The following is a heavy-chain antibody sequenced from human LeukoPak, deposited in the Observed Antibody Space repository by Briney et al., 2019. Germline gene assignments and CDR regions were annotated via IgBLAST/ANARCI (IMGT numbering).Heavy chain of an antibody. D-gene: IGHD2-15*01. J-gene: IGHJ4*02. V-gene: IGHV3-72*01. CDR3: VRGYCSGGSCYRPTFDS. CDR2: SRNKANRYTT. Sequence: AESLRLSCAASGFTFSDHYMDWVRQAPGKGLEWVCRSRNKANRYTTEYAASVKGRFSISRDDSKNSLYLQMNSLKTEDTAVYYCVRGYCSGGSCYRPTFDSWGQGTLVTVSS. CDR1: GFTFSDHY.